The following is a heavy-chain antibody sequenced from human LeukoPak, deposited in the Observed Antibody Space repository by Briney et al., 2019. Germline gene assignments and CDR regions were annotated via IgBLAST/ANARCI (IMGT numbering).Heavy chain of an antibody. CDR3: ARDNDLLRYFDWPLDY. V-gene: IGHV3-48*04. Sequence: GGSLRLSCAASGFTFSSYSMNWVRQAPGKGLEWVSSISSSSSTIYYADSVKGRFTISRDNAKNSLYLQMNSLRAEDTAVYYCARDNDLLRYFDWPLDYWGQGTLVTVSS. CDR2: ISSSSSTI. CDR1: GFTFSSYS. D-gene: IGHD3-9*01. J-gene: IGHJ4*02.